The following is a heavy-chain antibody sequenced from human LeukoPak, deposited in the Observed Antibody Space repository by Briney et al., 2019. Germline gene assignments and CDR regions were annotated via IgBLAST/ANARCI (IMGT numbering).Heavy chain of an antibody. V-gene: IGHV3-33*06. CDR3: AKDWGYTTMVSYYFDY. CDR1: GFTFSGYG. D-gene: IGHD5-18*01. Sequence: GGSLRLSCGASGFTFSGYGMHWVRQAPDKGLEWVAVIWYDGNNKYYAESVKGRFTISRDNSKNTLYLQMNSLRAEDTAVYYCAKDWGYTTMVSYYFDYWGQGALVTVSS. J-gene: IGHJ4*02. CDR2: IWYDGNNK.